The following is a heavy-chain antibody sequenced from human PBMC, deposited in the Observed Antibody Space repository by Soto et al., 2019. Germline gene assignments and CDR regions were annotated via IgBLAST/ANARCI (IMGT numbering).Heavy chain of an antibody. CDR1: GYSFISYW. Sequence: GESLKISCKGSGYSFISYWIGWVLQIPWKGLEWMGIIYPGDSDTRYSPSFQGLVTISADKSISTAYLQWSSLKASDTAMYYCARQSGGYDYIWGSYRPGAFDIWGQGTMVTVSS. J-gene: IGHJ3*02. V-gene: IGHV5-51*01. D-gene: IGHD3-16*02. CDR3: ARQSGGYDYIWGSYRPGAFDI. CDR2: IYPGDSDT.